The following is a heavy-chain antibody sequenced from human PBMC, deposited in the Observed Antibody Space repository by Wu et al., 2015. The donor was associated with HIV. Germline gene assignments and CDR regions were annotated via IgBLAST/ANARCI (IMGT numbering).Heavy chain of an antibody. J-gene: IGHJ6*02. CDR1: GYTFTGYY. CDR3: ARGIYGSGYRPYYYGMDV. CDR2: INPNSGGT. Sequence: QVQLVQSGAEVKKPGASVKVSCKASGYTFTGYYMHWVRQAPGQGLEWMGWINPNSGGTNYAQKFQGRVTMTRDTSISTAYMELSRLRSDDTAVYYCARGIYGSGYRPYYYGMDVWGQGTTVTVSS. D-gene: IGHD5-12*01. V-gene: IGHV1-2*02.